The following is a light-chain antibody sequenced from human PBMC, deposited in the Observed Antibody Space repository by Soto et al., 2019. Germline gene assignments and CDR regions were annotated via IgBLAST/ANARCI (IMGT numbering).Light chain of an antibody. V-gene: IGLV1-44*01. CDR2: TNH. J-gene: IGLJ2*01. CDR3: AAWDDSLNAVV. CDR1: ASNLGGNP. Sequence: QSVLTQPPSASRTPGQKVSISCSGSASNLGGNPVNWYQHLPGAAPKLLIYTNHQRPSGVPDRFSGSKSGTSASLAISGLRSEDEADFYCAAWDDSLNAVVFGGGTKLTVL.